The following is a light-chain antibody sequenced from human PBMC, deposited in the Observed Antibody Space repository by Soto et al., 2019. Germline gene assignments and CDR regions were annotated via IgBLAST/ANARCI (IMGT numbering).Light chain of an antibody. V-gene: IGLV1-40*01. Sequence: QSALTQPPSVSGAPGQRVTISCTGSSSNIGAGYDVHWYQQLPGTAPKLLIYGNTNRPSGVPDRFSGSKSATSASLAITGLQAEDEADYYCQSYHSSLSGSYVFGAGPKVTVL. CDR1: SSNIGAGYD. CDR3: QSYHSSLSGSYV. CDR2: GNT. J-gene: IGLJ1*01.